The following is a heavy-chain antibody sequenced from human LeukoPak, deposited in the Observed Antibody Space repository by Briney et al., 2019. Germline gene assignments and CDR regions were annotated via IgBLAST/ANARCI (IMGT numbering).Heavy chain of an antibody. J-gene: IGHJ6*03. Sequence: GGSLRLSCAASGSTFSSYEMNWVRQAPGKGLEWVSYISSSGSTIYYADSVKGRFTISRDNAKNSLYLQMNSLRAEDTAVYYCARGSYGSGSYYSYYYYYYMDVWGKGTTVTVSS. CDR1: GSTFSSYE. CDR2: ISSSGSTI. V-gene: IGHV3-48*03. D-gene: IGHD3-10*01. CDR3: ARGSYGSGSYYSYYYYYYMDV.